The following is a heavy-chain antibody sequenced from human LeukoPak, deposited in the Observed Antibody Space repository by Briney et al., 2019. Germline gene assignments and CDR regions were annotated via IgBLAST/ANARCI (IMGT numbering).Heavy chain of an antibody. V-gene: IGHV3-23*01. J-gene: IGHJ6*03. CDR1: GFTFSSYA. CDR3: AKDPYCTNGVCYYYMDV. Sequence: GGSLRLSCAASGFTFSSYAMSWVRQAPGKGLEWVSAISGSGGSTYYADSVKGWFTISRDNSKNTLYLQMNSLRAEDTAVYYCAKDPYCTNGVCYYYMDVWGKGTTATVSS. D-gene: IGHD2-8*01. CDR2: ISGSGGST.